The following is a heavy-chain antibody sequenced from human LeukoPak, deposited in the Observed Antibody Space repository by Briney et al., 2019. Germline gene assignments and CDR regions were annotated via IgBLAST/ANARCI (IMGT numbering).Heavy chain of an antibody. CDR2: IYYSETT. CDR3: ARTTTVTTRFDY. CDR1: GGSISSYY. D-gene: IGHD4-17*01. V-gene: IGHV4-59*01. Sequence: SETLSLTCTVSGGSISSYYWSWIRQPPGKGLEWIGYIYYSETTNYNPSLKSRVTISVDKSKNHFSLKLSSVTAADTAAYYCARTTTVTTRFDYWGQGTLVTVSS. J-gene: IGHJ4*02.